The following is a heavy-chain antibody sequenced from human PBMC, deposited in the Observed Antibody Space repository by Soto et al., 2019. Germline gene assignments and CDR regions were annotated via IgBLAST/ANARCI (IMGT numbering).Heavy chain of an antibody. CDR1: GGSISSDSYY. Sequence: QVQLQESGPGLVKPSQTLSLTCTVSGGSISSDSYYWTWIRQHPGKGLEWIGYIYYSGTTYYNPSLKSRITISVDTSKNQLSLKLISVTAADTAVYYCARGGGWYDGNYYGLDVWGQGTTVTVSS. V-gene: IGHV4-31*02. CDR3: ARGGGWYDGNYYGLDV. D-gene: IGHD6-19*01. J-gene: IGHJ6*02. CDR2: IYYSGTT.